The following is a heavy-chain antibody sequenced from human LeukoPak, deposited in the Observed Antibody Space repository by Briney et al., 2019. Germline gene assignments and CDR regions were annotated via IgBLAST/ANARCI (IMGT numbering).Heavy chain of an antibody. CDR3: ARGDCSSTSCSSTPKNWFDP. V-gene: IGHV3-23*01. CDR2: ISGSGGTT. D-gene: IGHD2-2*01. J-gene: IGHJ5*02. Sequence: GSLRLSCAASGFTFSNYAMSWVRQAPGEGLEWVSAISGSGGTTYYADSVKGRFTISRDNSMNTLYLQMNSLRAEDTAVFYCARGDCSSTSCSSTPKNWFDPWGQGTLVSVSS. CDR1: GFTFSNYA.